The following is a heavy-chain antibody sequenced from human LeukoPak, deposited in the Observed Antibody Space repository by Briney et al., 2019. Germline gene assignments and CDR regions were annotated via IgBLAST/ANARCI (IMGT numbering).Heavy chain of an antibody. Sequence: GGSLRLSCAASGFTFSSYAMSWVRQAPGKGLEWVSAISGSGGSTYYADSVKGRFTISRDNSYNTLYLQMNSLRAEDTAAYYCAKGATVTNLNWYFDLWGRGTLVTVSS. CDR1: GFTFSSYA. V-gene: IGHV3-23*01. D-gene: IGHD4-17*01. CDR3: AKGATVTNLNWYFDL. J-gene: IGHJ2*01. CDR2: ISGSGGST.